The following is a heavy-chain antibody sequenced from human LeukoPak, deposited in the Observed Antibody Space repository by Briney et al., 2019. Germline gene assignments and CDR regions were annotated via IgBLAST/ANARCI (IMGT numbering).Heavy chain of an antibody. CDR2: ISSSGSTI. Sequence: GGSLRLSCAASGFTFSDYYMSWIRQAPGKGLEWVSYISSSGSTIYYADSVKGRFTISRDNAKNSLYLQMNSLRAEDTAVYYCARANPTHYDILTGYPGKAIDYWGQGTLVTVSS. CDR1: GFTFSDYY. D-gene: IGHD3-9*01. J-gene: IGHJ4*02. CDR3: ARANPTHYDILTGYPGKAIDY. V-gene: IGHV3-11*04.